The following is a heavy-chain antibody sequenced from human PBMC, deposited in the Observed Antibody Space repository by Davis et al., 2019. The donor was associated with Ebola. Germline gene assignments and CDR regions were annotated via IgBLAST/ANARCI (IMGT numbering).Heavy chain of an antibody. CDR2: IGKAGDT. V-gene: IGHV3-13*01. Sequence: PGGFLRLSCAASGFSFSTYDMHWVRQVTGQGLECVSHIGKAGDTYYADSVKGRFTISRENAKNSLYLQMNSLRAGDTAVYYCVRDPSGRGMDVWGKGTTVTVSS. D-gene: IGHD1-26*01. CDR1: GFSFSTYD. J-gene: IGHJ6*04. CDR3: VRDPSGRGMDV.